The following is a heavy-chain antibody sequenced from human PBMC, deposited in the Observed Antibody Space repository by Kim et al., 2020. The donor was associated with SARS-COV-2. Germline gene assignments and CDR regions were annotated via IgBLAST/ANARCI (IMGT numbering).Heavy chain of an antibody. CDR2: INPSGGST. V-gene: IGHV1-46*01. Sequence: ASVKVSCKASGYTFTSYYMHWVRQAPGQGLEWMGIINPSGGSTSYAQKFQGRVTMTRDTSTSTVYMELSSLRSEDTAVYYCARSVPRDRHSGYGSTYYGMDVWGQGTTVTVSS. D-gene: IGHD5-12*01. CDR3: ARSVPRDRHSGYGSTYYGMDV. J-gene: IGHJ6*02. CDR1: GYTFTSYY.